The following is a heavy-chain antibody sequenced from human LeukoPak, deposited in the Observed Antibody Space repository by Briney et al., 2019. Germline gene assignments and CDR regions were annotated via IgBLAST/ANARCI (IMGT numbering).Heavy chain of an antibody. CDR2: MKRDGSEK. J-gene: IGHJ6*02. Sequence: SGGSLRLSCAASGFTLSNYWMSWVRQAPGKGLEWVANMKRDGSEKYYVDSLKDRFTISRDNAKNSLYLQMNSLRDEDTAVYYCARDGGVIRFGGQDVWGQGTTVTVS. CDR3: ARDGGVIRFGGQDV. D-gene: IGHD3-16*01. V-gene: IGHV3-7*01. CDR1: GFTLSNYW.